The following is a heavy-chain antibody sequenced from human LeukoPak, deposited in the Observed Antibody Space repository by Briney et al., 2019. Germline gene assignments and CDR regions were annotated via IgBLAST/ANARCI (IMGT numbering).Heavy chain of an antibody. Sequence: GGSLRLSCAASGFTVSSNYMSWVRQAPGKGLEWVSVIYSGGSTYYADSVKGRFTISRDNSKNTLYLQMNSLRAEDTAVYYCASNYDSSGYFDYWGQGTLVTVSS. J-gene: IGHJ4*02. D-gene: IGHD3-22*01. CDR1: GFTVSSNY. CDR3: ASNYDSSGYFDY. CDR2: IYSGGST. V-gene: IGHV3-53*01.